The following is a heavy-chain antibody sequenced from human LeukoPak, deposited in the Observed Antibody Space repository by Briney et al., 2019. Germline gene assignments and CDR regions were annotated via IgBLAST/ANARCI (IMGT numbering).Heavy chain of an antibody. V-gene: IGHV4-34*01. D-gene: IGHD5-18*01. CDR3: ARIYSYGTYNWFDP. CDR1: GGSFSGYY. CDR2: INHSGST. Sequence: SETLSLTCAVYGGSFSGYYWSWIRQPPGKGLEWIGEINHSGSTNYNPSLKSRVTISVDTSKNQFSLKLSSVTAADTAVYYCARIYSYGTYNWFDPWGQXTLVTVSS. J-gene: IGHJ5*02.